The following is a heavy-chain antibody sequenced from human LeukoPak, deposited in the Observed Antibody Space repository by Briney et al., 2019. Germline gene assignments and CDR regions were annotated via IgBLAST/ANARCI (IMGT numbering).Heavy chain of an antibody. V-gene: IGHV1-18*01. D-gene: IGHD5-18*01. CDR3: ARGSGYIFLDY. J-gene: IGHJ4*02. Sequence: ASVKVSCKASGYSFTSYGITWVRQAPGQGXEWMGWISAYNGNTNYAQKVQGRVTMTTDTSTSTAYMELRSLRSDDTAVYYCARGSGYIFLDYWGQGTLVTVSS. CDR1: GYSFTSYG. CDR2: ISAYNGNT.